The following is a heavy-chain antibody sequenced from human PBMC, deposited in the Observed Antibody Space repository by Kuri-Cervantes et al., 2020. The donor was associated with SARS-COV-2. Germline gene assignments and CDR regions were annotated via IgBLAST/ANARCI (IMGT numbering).Heavy chain of an antibody. CDR3: ARVAGEGPIYYYYMDV. J-gene: IGHJ6*03. Sequence: LSLTCAASGFSLSRYTMNWVRQAPGKALEWVSSISGSGSYIYYADSVKGRFTISKESGENSLYLHMNSLRGDDTAVYYCARVAGEGPIYYYYMDVWGKRTTVTVSS. D-gene: IGHD2-21*01. CDR2: ISGSGSYI. V-gene: IGHV3-21*01. CDR1: GFSLSRYT.